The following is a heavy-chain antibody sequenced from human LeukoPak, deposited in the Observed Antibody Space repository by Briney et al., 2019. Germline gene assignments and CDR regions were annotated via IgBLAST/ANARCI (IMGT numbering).Heavy chain of an antibody. Sequence: GGFLRLSCAASGFTFDDYAMHWVRQAPGKGLEWVSGISWNSGSIGYADSVKGRFTISRDNAKNSLYLQMNSLRAEDTALYYCAKDRLEQQLVYYFDYWGQGTLVTVSS. CDR2: ISWNSGSI. CDR1: GFTFDDYA. V-gene: IGHV3-9*01. CDR3: AKDRLEQQLVYYFDY. D-gene: IGHD6-13*01. J-gene: IGHJ4*02.